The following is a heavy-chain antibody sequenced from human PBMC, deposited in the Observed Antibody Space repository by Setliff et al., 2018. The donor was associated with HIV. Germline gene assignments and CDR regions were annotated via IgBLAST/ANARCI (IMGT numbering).Heavy chain of an antibody. CDR1: GGSITGHY. CDR2: IYHSGST. V-gene: IGHV4-38-2*02. CDR3: ARHDGTYCGGDCYLLGYFDL. J-gene: IGHJ2*01. D-gene: IGHD2-21*02. Sequence: SETLSLTCTVSGGSITGHYWSWIRQPPGKGLEWIGSIYHSGSTYYNPSLKSRVTISVDTSKNQFSLKLSSVTAADTAVYYCARHDGTYCGGDCYLLGYFDLWGRGTLVTVSS.